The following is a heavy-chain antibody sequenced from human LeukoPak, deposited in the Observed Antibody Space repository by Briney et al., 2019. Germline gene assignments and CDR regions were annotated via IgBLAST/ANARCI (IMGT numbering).Heavy chain of an antibody. CDR2: IYHTGST. D-gene: IGHD4-17*01. J-gene: IGHJ4*02. V-gene: IGHV4-39*07. Sequence: SETLSLTCTVSGGSISSSSYYWGWIRQPPGKGLEWIGSIYHTGSTYYNPSVKSRVTISVDTSKNQFSLKVKSVTAADTAVYYCATFRRTVTNDLAFDYWGQGTLVTVSS. CDR1: GGSISSSSYY. CDR3: ATFRRTVTNDLAFDY.